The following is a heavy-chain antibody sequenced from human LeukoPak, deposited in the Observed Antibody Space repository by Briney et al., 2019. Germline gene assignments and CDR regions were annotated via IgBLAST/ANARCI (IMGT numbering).Heavy chain of an antibody. CDR3: ARVYNWNPAGAFDI. Sequence: SQTLSLTCAISGDRVSSNIASWNWIRQSPSRGLEWLGRTYYRSKWYNDYAVSVKSRITINPDTSKNQFSLQLNSVTPEDTAVYYCARVYNWNPAGAFDIWGQGTVVTVSS. CDR2: TYYRSKWYN. CDR1: GDRVSSNIAS. J-gene: IGHJ3*02. V-gene: IGHV6-1*01. D-gene: IGHD1-1*01.